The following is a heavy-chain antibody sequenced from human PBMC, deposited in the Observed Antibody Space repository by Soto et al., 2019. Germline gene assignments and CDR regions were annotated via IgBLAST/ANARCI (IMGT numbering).Heavy chain of an antibody. J-gene: IGHJ6*03. CDR2: IDWDDDK. Sequence: ESGPTLVNPTQTLTLTCTFSGFSLSTSGMCVSWIRQPPGKALEWLARIDWDDDKYYSTSLKTRLTISKDTSKNQVVLTMTNMDPVDTATYYCARITPERTGDRGDYYYYYMDVWGKGTPVTVSS. CDR3: ARITPERTGDRGDYYYYYMDV. CDR1: GFSLSTSGMC. D-gene: IGHD7-27*01. V-gene: IGHV2-70*11.